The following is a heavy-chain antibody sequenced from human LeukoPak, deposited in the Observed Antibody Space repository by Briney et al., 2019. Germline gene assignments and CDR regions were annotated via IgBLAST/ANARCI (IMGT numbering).Heavy chain of an antibody. Sequence: GGSLRLSCAASGFTFSSYAMGWVRQAPGKGLEWVSSISSSSSYIYYADSVKGRFTISRDNAKNSLYLQTNSLRAEDTAVYYCARDQFYYYGSGSGDYWGQGTLVTVSS. V-gene: IGHV3-21*01. J-gene: IGHJ4*02. CDR2: ISSSSSYI. CDR3: ARDQFYYYGSGSGDY. CDR1: GFTFSSYA. D-gene: IGHD3-10*01.